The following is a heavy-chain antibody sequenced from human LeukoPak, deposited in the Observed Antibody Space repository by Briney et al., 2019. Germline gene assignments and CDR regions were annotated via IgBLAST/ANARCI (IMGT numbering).Heavy chain of an antibody. CDR1: GFTVSSNY. D-gene: IGHD3-10*01. CDR3: ATHRRVWFGELLTPLFDY. CDR2: ISWNSGSI. Sequence: PGGSLRLSCAASGFTVSSNYMSWVRQAPGKGLEWVSGISWNSGSIGYADSVKGRFTISRDNAKNSLYLQMNSLRAEDTALYYCATHRRVWFGELLTPLFDYWGQGTLVTVSS. V-gene: IGHV3-9*01. J-gene: IGHJ4*02.